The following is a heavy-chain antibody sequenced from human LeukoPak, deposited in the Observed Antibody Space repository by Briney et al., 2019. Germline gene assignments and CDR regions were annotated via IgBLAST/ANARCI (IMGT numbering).Heavy chain of an antibody. CDR1: GGSVSSSSYY. CDR3: ARGTGQWLVPGFDY. Sequence: NPSETLSLTCTVSGGSVSSSSYYWSWIRQPPGKGLEWIGEINHSGSTNYNPSLKSRVTISVDTSKNQFSLKLSSVTAAGTAVYYCARGTGQWLVPGFDYWGQGTLVTVSS. V-gene: IGHV4-39*07. CDR2: INHSGST. D-gene: IGHD6-19*01. J-gene: IGHJ4*02.